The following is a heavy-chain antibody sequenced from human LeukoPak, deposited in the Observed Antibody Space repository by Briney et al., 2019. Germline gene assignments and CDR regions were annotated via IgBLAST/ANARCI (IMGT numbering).Heavy chain of an antibody. D-gene: IGHD6-13*01. Sequence: SETPSLTCTVSGGSISSYYWSWIRQPPGKGLEWIGYIYYSGSTNYNPSLKSRVTISVDTSKNQFSLKLSSVTAADTAVYYCARASKTAAGAIDYWGQGTLVTVSS. V-gene: IGHV4-59*01. J-gene: IGHJ4*02. CDR3: ARASKTAAGAIDY. CDR2: IYYSGST. CDR1: GGSISSYY.